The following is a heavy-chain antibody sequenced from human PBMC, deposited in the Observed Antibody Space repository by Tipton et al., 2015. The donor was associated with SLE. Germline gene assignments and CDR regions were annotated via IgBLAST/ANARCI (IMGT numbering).Heavy chain of an antibody. V-gene: IGHV1-18*01. CDR1: GYTFTSYG. CDR3: ARDVPPSKSGSRAWTGVWGYFDY. J-gene: IGHJ4*02. D-gene: IGHD3-16*01. CDR2: ISAYNGNT. Sequence: QLVQSGAEVKKPGASVKVSCKASGYTFTSYGISWVRQAPGQGLEWMGWISAYNGNTNYAQKLQGRVTMTTDTSTSTAYMELRSLRSDDTAVYYCARDVPPSKSGSRAWTGVWGYFDYWGQRTLVTVSS.